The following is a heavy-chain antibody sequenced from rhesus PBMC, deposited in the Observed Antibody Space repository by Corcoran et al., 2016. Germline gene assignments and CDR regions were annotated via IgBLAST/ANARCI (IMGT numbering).Heavy chain of an antibody. CDR3: ARTSYNWNDGYFDY. V-gene: IGHV4-106*01. D-gene: IGHD1-7*02. Sequence: QVQLQGSGPGLVKPSETLSLTCAVSGGSISDDYYWSWIRQPLGKGLEWFGYIYGSGGGTTYKPSLKNRVTISIDTSKNQFSLKLSSVTAADTALYYCARTSYNWNDGYFDYWGQGVLVTVSS. CDR1: GGSISDDYY. CDR2: IYGSGGGT. J-gene: IGHJ4*01.